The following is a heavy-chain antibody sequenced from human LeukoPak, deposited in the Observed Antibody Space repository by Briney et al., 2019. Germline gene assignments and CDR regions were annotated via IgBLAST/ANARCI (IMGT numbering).Heavy chain of an antibody. J-gene: IGHJ4*02. D-gene: IGHD5-24*01. CDR3: ARGGSVEMATRDFDY. V-gene: IGHV4-34*01. CDR1: GGSFTGYY. CDR2: INHSRST. Sequence: SETLSLTCAVYGGSFTGYYWSWIHQPPGKGLEWIGEINHSRSTNYNPSLKSRVTISVDTSKNQFSLKLSSVTAADTAVYYCARGGSVEMATRDFDYWGQGTLVTVSS.